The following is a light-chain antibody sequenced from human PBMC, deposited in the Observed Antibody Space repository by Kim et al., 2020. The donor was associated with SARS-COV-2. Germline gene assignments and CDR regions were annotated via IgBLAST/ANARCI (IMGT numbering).Light chain of an antibody. CDR2: DAS. Sequence: ESVGDRVTITCRASQSISTWLAWYQQKPGKAPNLLIYDASSLESGVPSRFSGSGSGTEFTLTISSLQPDDFGTYYCQQYNNFRWTFGQGTKVDIK. J-gene: IGKJ1*01. CDR3: QQYNNFRWT. CDR1: QSISTW. V-gene: IGKV1-5*01.